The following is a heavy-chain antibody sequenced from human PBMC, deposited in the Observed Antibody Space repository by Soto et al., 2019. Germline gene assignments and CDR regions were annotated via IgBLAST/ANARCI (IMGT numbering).Heavy chain of an antibody. V-gene: IGHV3-23*01. J-gene: IGHJ4*02. CDR1: GFTFSSYA. D-gene: IGHD6-13*01. Sequence: GSLRLSCAASGFTFSSYAMSWVRQAPGKGLEWVSAISGSGGSTYYADSVKGRFTISRDNSKNTLYLQMKSLRAEDTAVYYCATPPEFAAAGFGTDDYWGQGTLVTVSS. CDR3: ATPPEFAAAGFGTDDY. CDR2: ISGSGGST.